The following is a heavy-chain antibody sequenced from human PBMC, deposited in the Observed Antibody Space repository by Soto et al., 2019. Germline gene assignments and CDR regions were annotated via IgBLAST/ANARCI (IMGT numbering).Heavy chain of an antibody. D-gene: IGHD3-22*01. CDR1: SGSLSSGRDY. V-gene: IGHV4-39*01. CDR2: IYYSGST. Sequence: TSETLSLTCTVASGSLSSGRDYWDWIRPPPGKGLEWIGNIYYSGSTHYNPSLESRVTISVDTSKNQFSLKLSSVTAADTAVYYCARQTDSYYTFDAFDIWVQGTMVTVSS. J-gene: IGHJ3*02. CDR3: ARQTDSYYTFDAFDI.